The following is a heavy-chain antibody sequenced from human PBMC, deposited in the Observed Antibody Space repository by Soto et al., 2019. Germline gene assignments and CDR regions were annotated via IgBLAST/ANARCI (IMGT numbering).Heavy chain of an antibody. CDR3: AKGGRIPTSSADY. CDR2: ISYDGSNR. V-gene: IGHV3-30*18. Sequence: SLRLSCAASGFTFSYYGLHWVRHAPGKGLEWVAGISYDGSNRYYGDSVKGRFSISRDNPNNTLYLQMNSLRDEDTAVYYCAKGGRIPTSSADYWGQGTLVTVSS. J-gene: IGHJ4*02. CDR1: GFTFSYYG. D-gene: IGHD2-2*01.